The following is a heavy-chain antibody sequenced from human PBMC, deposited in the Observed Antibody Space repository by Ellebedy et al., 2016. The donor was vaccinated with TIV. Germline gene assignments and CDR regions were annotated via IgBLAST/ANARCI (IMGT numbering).Heavy chain of an antibody. CDR2: IYYSGST. J-gene: IGHJ6*02. CDR1: GGSISSYY. Sequence: MPGGSLRLSCTVSGGSISSYYWSWIRQPPGKGLEWIGYIYYSGSTNYNPSLKSRVTISVDTSKNQFSLKLSSVTAADTAVYYCATGIFLYGMDVWGQGTTVTVSS. V-gene: IGHV4-59*08. CDR3: ATGIFLYGMDV. D-gene: IGHD1-1*01.